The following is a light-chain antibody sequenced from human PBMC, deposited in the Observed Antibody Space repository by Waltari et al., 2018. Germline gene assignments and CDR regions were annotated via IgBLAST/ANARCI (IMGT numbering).Light chain of an antibody. CDR2: QNN. CDR1: QLGDKY. V-gene: IGLV3-1*01. Sequence: SYDLTQPPSLSVSPGQTASITCSGDQLGDKYACWYQQKPGQSPVLVIYQNNKRPSGIPERFSGSNSGNTATLTISGTQAMDEADCYCQAWDSNTYVFGTGTKVTVL. J-gene: IGLJ1*01. CDR3: QAWDSNTYV.